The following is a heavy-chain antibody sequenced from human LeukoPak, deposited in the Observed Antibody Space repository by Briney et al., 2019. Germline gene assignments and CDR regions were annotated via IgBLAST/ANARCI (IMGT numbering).Heavy chain of an antibody. V-gene: IGHV1-69*05. Sequence: GASVKVSCKASGGTFSSYAISWVRQAPGQGLEWMGRIIPIFGTANYAQKFQGRVTITTDESTSTAYMELSSLRSEDTAVYYCARDGDYYDSSGCYGDWGQGTLVTVSS. D-gene: IGHD3-22*01. CDR2: IIPIFGTA. CDR3: ARDGDYYDSSGCYGD. CDR1: GGTFSSYA. J-gene: IGHJ4*02.